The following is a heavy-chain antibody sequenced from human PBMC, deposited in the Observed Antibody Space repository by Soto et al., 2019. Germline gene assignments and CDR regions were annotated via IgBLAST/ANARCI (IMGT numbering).Heavy chain of an antibody. CDR1: GGTFSSYA. V-gene: IGHV1-69*06. Sequence: SVKVSCKASGGTFSSYAISWVRQAPGQGLEWMGGIIPIFGTANYAQKFQGRVTITADKSTSTAYMELSSLRSEDTAVYYCARGRDSSGYYYNFDHWGQGTLVTVSS. CDR2: IIPIFGTA. J-gene: IGHJ4*02. D-gene: IGHD3-22*01. CDR3: ARGRDSSGYYYNFDH.